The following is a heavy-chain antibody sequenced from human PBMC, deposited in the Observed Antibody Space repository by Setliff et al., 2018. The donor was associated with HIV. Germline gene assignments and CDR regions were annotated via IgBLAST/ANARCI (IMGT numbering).Heavy chain of an antibody. CDR1: GFTFSNAW. CDR2: IKSKTDGGTT. CDR3: TTDYYDSSGYSHYYYYGMDV. J-gene: IGHJ6*02. V-gene: IGHV3-15*01. Sequence: PGGSLRLSCAASGFTFSNAWMSWVRQAPGKGLEWVGRIKSKTDGGTTDYAAPVKGRFTISRDDSKNTLYLQMNSLKTEDTAVYYCTTDYYDSSGYSHYYYYGMDVWGQGTTVTVSS. D-gene: IGHD3-22*01.